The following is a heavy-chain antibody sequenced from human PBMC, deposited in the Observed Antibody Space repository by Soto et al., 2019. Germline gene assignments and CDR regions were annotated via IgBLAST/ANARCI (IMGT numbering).Heavy chain of an antibody. Sequence: ASVKVSCKGSGYTFLNYGISWVRQAPGQGLEWMGWISTYNGNTKYAQKDQGRVTMTTETSTYTAYMELRSLRSDDTAVYYCARDWASISWVRSSDALDIWGLGTVVTVSS. J-gene: IGHJ3*02. CDR3: ARDWASISWVRSSDALDI. CDR1: GYTFLNYG. CDR2: ISTYNGNT. V-gene: IGHV1-18*01. D-gene: IGHD6-13*01.